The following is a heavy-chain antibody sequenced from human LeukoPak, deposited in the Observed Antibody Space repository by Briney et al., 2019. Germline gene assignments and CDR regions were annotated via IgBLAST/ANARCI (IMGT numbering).Heavy chain of an antibody. J-gene: IGHJ4*02. V-gene: IGHV3-21*01. CDR3: ARGGVQQWLQDY. CDR2: ISSGSIYI. CDR1: GFTFSSYS. Sequence: SGGSLRLSCAASGFTFSSYSMNWVRQAPGKGLEWVSSISSGSIYIYYADSVKGRFTISRDNAKNSLFLQMSSLRAEDSAVYFCARGGVQQWLQDYWGQGTLVTVSS. D-gene: IGHD5-18*01.